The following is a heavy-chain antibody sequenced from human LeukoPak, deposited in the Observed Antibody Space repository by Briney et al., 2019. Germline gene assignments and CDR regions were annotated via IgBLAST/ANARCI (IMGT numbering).Heavy chain of an antibody. CDR3: ARANYYDTSGFDY. D-gene: IGHD3-22*01. J-gene: IGHJ4*02. V-gene: IGHV3-48*03. CDR1: GFTFSSYE. Sequence: GGSLRLSCAVSGFTFSSYEMNWVRQAPGKGLEWVSYVSSSGSAIYYADSVKGRFTISRDNAKNSLYLQMNSLRAEDTAVYYCARANYYDTSGFDYWGQGTLVTVSS. CDR2: VSSSGSAI.